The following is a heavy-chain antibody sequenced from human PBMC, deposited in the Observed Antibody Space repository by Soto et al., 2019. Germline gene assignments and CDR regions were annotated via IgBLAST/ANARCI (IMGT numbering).Heavy chain of an antibody. CDR1: GGSFSEYS. Sequence: QVQLQQWGGGLLKPSEPLSLTCAVYGGSFSEYSWTGIRQPPGKALEWIGQINHSGSANYNPSLKSRVTISVAAPENQFSLELACVTAAETAVYYCARGLVSEESYSGGWYFFDYWGQGTLVTVSS. D-gene: IGHD3-10*01. J-gene: IGHJ4*02. CDR3: ARGLVSEESYSGGWYFFDY. CDR2: INHSGSA. V-gene: IGHV4-34*02.